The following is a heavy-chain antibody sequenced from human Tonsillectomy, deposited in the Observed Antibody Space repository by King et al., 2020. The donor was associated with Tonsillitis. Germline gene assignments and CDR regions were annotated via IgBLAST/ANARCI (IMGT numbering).Heavy chain of an antibody. CDR3: WRNVCGYCSDGSFCSGVFDI. Sequence: QLQESGPGLVKPSETLSLTCSVPGGSISSRNYYWGWIRPPQGQGLEWIGNIYYSGSTYYNPSIKSRVTISVDTSKNQFSLQLGSVTAADTAVCYWWRNVCGYCSDGSFCSGVFDIWGQGTVVTVSS. J-gene: IGHJ3*02. CDR1: GGSISSRNYY. CDR2: IYYSGST. D-gene: IGHD2-15*01. V-gene: IGHV4-39*01.